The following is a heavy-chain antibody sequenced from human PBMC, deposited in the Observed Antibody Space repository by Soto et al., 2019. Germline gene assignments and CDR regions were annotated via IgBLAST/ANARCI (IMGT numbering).Heavy chain of an antibody. D-gene: IGHD2-15*01. CDR3: ASRLRIEVFSPFYF. CDR1: GGSISSSNW. CDR2: IYHSGST. V-gene: IGHV4-4*02. Sequence: QVQLPESGPGLVQPSGTLSLTCAVSGGSISSSNWWSWVRQPPGKWLEWIGEIYHSGSTNYNPSLKSRVTISVDKSKNQFSLKLSSVTAADTAGYYCASRLRIEVFSPFYFWGQGTLVTVSS. J-gene: IGHJ4*02.